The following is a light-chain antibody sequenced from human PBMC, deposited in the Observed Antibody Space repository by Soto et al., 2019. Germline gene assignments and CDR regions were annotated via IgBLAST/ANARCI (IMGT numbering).Light chain of an antibody. Sequence: DIQMTQSPSSVSASVGDRVTITCRASQDISNWLVWYQQKAGEAPKLLIYAASTLQSEVPSRFSGSGSGTEFSLTISSLQPEDVATYHCQQTSSFPRTFGGGTKVEI. CDR3: QQTSSFPRT. CDR1: QDISNW. J-gene: IGKJ4*01. CDR2: AAS. V-gene: IGKV1-12*01.